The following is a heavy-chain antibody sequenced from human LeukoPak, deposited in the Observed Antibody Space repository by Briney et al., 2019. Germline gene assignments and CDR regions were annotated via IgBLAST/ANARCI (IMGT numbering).Heavy chain of an antibody. D-gene: IGHD3-9*01. CDR2: INPNSGGT. V-gene: IGHV1-2*02. CDR3: AADILTGFVLFY. Sequence: ASVTVSCKASGYTFTGYYMHWVRQAPGQGLEWMGWINPNSGGTNYAQKFQGRVTMTRDTSISTAYMELSRLRSDDTAVYYCAADILTGFVLFYWGQGTLVTVSS. J-gene: IGHJ4*02. CDR1: GYTFTGYY.